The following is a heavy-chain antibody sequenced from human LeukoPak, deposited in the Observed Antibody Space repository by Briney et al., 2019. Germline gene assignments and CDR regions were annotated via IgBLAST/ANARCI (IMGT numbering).Heavy chain of an antibody. V-gene: IGHV3-30*18. CDR2: ISYDGGDK. Sequence: AGGPLSLSCAASGFTFRGYGMHLVRKAPGKGLGWVDVISYDGGDKYYADSVKGRFTVSTDNSRNTLFLQMNSLRAEDTAVYYCAKDQFRPMVRGVITYYYHGMDVWGKGTTVTVSS. D-gene: IGHD3-10*01. CDR3: AKDQFRPMVRGVITYYYHGMDV. CDR1: GFTFRGYG. J-gene: IGHJ6*04.